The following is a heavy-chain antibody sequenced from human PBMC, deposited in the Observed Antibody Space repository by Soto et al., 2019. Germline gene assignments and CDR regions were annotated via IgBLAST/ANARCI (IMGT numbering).Heavy chain of an antibody. Sequence: SETLSLTCTVSGGSVSSFHWSWIRQSPGKGLEWVGYVFYTGNTKYNPALKRRVTISVDTSKKQFSLKLSSVSAADTGLYYCARSYSGTFYGYVIWGQGILVTVSS. J-gene: IGHJ4*02. CDR2: VFYTGNT. D-gene: IGHD1-26*01. V-gene: IGHV4-59*02. CDR3: ARSYSGTFYGYVI. CDR1: GGSVSSFH.